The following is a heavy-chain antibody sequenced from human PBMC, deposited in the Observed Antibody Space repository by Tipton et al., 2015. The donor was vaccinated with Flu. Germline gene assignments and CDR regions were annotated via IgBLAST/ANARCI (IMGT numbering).Heavy chain of an antibody. V-gene: IGHV5-10-1*01. CDR3: ARQIDSSAYYFVKWFAP. J-gene: IGHJ5*02. D-gene: IGHD3-22*01. Sequence: QLVQSGAEFKKPGESLRISCKASGYIFTNYLINWVRQMPGKGLEWMGSIDPSDSYTKYSPSFQGHGTISADKSNSTSYQQWSGRRASACARYYCARQIDSSAYYFVKWFAPWGQGTLVTVSS. CDR1: GYIFTNYL. CDR2: IDPSDSYT.